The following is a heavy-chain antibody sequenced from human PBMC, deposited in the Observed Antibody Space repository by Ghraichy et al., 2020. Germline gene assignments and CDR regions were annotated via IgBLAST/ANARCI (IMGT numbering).Heavy chain of an antibody. V-gene: IGHV3-30*02. D-gene: IGHD1-1*01. CDR3: AKQVEVWNPYGIDP. Sequence: GGSLRLSCAASGFTFSSYGMHWVRQAPGKGLEWVAFIRYDGSYKYYADSVKGRFTISRDNSKNSLYLQMNSLRAEDTAVYYCAKQVEVWNPYGIDPWGQGTLVTVSS. CDR1: GFTFSSYG. J-gene: IGHJ5*02. CDR2: IRYDGSYK.